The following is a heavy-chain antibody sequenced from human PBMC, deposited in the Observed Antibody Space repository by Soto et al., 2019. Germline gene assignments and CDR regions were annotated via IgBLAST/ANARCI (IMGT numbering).Heavy chain of an antibody. V-gene: IGHV3-23*01. CDR1: GFTFSSYD. Sequence: EVQLLESGGGLVQPGGSLGLSCAASGFTFSSYDMSWVRQAPGKGLEYVSSISVTGSGTYYADSVKGRFTISRDNSKNTLYLQMNSLRVEDTAVYYCARTTTTKSRDYWGQGTLDTVSS. J-gene: IGHJ4*02. D-gene: IGHD4-17*01. CDR2: ISVTGSGT. CDR3: ARTTTTKSRDY.